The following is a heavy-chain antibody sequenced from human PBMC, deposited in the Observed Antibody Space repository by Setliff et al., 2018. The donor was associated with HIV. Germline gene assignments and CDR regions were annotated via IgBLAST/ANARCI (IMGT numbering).Heavy chain of an antibody. J-gene: IGHJ4*02. CDR2: ITDSGDST. CDR1: GFTFTDAW. D-gene: IGHD2-21*02. V-gene: IGHV3-23*01. CDR3: AKDLEYGDKGEEY. Sequence: GESLKISCEASGFTFTDAWMNWVRQAPGKGLEWVSTITDSGDSTYYADSVKGRFTISRDNSKNRLYLQLNSLKVEDTAVYYCAKDLEYGDKGEEYWGQGTLVTVSS.